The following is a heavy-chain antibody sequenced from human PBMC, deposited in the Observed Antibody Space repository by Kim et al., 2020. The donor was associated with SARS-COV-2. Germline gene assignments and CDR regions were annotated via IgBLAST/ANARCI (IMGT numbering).Heavy chain of an antibody. V-gene: IGHV4-59*01. CDR3: AREGDYYGSGSYPL. CDR2: IYYSGST. J-gene: IGHJ4*02. D-gene: IGHD3-10*01. Sequence: SETLSLTCTVSGGSISSYYWSCIRQPPGKGLEWIGYIYYSGSTNYNPSLKSRFTISVDTSKNQFSLKLSSVTAADTAVYYCAREGDYYGSGSYPLWGQGTLVTVSS. CDR1: GGSISSYY.